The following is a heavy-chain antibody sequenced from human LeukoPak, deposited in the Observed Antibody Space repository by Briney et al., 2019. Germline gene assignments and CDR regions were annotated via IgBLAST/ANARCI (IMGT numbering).Heavy chain of an antibody. V-gene: IGHV3-21*01. CDR2: ISSSSSSYI. CDR3: AREKVVVPASKGFDY. CDR1: GFTFSSYS. Sequence: GGSLRLSCAASGFTFSSYSMNWVRQAPGKGLEWVSSISSSSSSYIYYADSVKGRFTISRDNAKNSLYLQMNSLRAEDTAVYYCAREKVVVPASKGFDYWGQGTLVTVSS. J-gene: IGHJ4*02. D-gene: IGHD2-2*01.